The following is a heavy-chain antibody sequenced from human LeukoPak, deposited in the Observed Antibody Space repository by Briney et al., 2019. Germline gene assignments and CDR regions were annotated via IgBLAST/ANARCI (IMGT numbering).Heavy chain of an antibody. CDR1: GFTFSSYW. V-gene: IGHV3-74*01. D-gene: IGHD3-9*01. Sequence: PGGSLRLSCAASGFTFSSYWMHWVRQAPGKGLVWVSRINSDGSSTSYADSVKGRFTISRDNAKNTLYLQMNSLRAEDTAVYYCATVNILTGYYNGDYWGQGTLVTVSS. CDR3: ATVNILTGYYNGDY. J-gene: IGHJ4*02. CDR2: INSDGSST.